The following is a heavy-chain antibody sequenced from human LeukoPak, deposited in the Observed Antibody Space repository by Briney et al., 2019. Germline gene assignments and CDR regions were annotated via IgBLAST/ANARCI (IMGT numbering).Heavy chain of an antibody. CDR1: GGSFSGYY. Sequence: SETLSLTCAVYGGSFSGYYWSWIREPPGKGLEWIGEINHSGSTNYNPSLKSRVTMSVDTSKNQFSLKLSSVTAADTAVYYCARDAAAGTDYYYYYGMDVWGQGTTVTVSS. CDR3: ARDAAAGTDYYYYYGMDV. V-gene: IGHV4-34*01. D-gene: IGHD6-13*01. J-gene: IGHJ6*02. CDR2: INHSGST.